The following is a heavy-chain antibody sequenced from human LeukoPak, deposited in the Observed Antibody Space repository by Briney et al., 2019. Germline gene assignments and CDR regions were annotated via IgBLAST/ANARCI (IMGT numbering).Heavy chain of an antibody. V-gene: IGHV4-39*01. CDR1: GGSISSSSYY. Sequence: SETLSLTCTVSGGSISSSSYYWGWIRQPPGKGLEWIGRIYYSGSTYYNPSLKSRVTISVDTSKNQFSLKLSSVTAADTAVYYCAGQGMVRGVGYWGQGTLVTVSS. CDR2: IYYSGST. J-gene: IGHJ4*02. CDR3: AGQGMVRGVGY. D-gene: IGHD3-10*01.